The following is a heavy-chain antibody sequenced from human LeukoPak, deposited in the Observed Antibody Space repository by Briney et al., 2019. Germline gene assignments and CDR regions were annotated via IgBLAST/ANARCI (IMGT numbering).Heavy chain of an antibody. V-gene: IGHV4-4*07. J-gene: IGHJ3*02. CDR3: ARGPLGGESFDI. Sequence: PSETLSPTCTVSGGSLSNHYWNWIRHPAGTGLEYIGRIFHTGSTNYNPSLKSRVTMSVDTSNNQLSLNLTSVTAADTAVYYCARGPLGGESFDIWGQGTMVTVSS. CDR1: GGSLSNHY. D-gene: IGHD3-16*01. CDR2: IFHTGST.